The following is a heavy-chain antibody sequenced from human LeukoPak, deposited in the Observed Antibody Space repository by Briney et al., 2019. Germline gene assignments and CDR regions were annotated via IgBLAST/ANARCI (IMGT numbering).Heavy chain of an antibody. Sequence: PSETLSLTCSVSGVSISSSNYYWRWIRQPAGKGLEWIGRIYTSESTNYNPSLKSRVTISVDTSRNQFSLKLSSVTAADTAVYYCARGLWFGDENPPYFDYWGQGILVTVSS. CDR3: ARGLWFGDENPPYFDY. D-gene: IGHD3-10*01. CDR2: IYTSEST. CDR1: GVSISSSNYY. J-gene: IGHJ4*02. V-gene: IGHV4-61*02.